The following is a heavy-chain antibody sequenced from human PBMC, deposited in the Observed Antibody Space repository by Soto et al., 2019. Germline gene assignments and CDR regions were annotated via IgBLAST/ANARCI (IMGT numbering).Heavy chain of an antibody. CDR2: IYYSGST. CDR1: GGSISSGGYY. D-gene: IGHD2-15*01. J-gene: IGHJ6*02. V-gene: IGHV4-31*03. Sequence: PSLTCTVSGGSISSGGYYWSWIRQHPGKGLEWIGYIYYSGSTYYNPSLKSRVTISVDTSKNQFSLKLSSVTAADTAVYYCARDKPLVVAATLELYYYYYGMDVWGQGTTVTVSS. CDR3: ARDKPLVVAATLELYYYYYGMDV.